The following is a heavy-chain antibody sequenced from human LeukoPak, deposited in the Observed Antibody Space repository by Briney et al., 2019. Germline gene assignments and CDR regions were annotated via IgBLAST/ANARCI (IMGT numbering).Heavy chain of an antibody. D-gene: IGHD1-1*01. CDR1: GFMFDEYA. V-gene: IGHV3-23*01. CDR2: ISGSGGST. Sequence: GGSLRLSCAASGFMFDEYAMHWVRRAPGKGLEWVSAISGSGGSTYYADSVKGRFTISRDNAKNSLYLQMNSLRAEDTAVYYCASNEYNWNDDGYFDYWGQGTLVTVSS. J-gene: IGHJ4*02. CDR3: ASNEYNWNDDGYFDY.